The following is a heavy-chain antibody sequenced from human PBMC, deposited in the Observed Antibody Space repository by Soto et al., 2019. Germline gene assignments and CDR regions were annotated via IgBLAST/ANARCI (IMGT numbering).Heavy chain of an antibody. V-gene: IGHV4-30-2*01. Sequence: TLSLTCTVSGGSITSGAYSWSWARQPPGKDLEWIGYIYHSGETYYNPSLGSRATISLDRSNNQFSLRVTAVTAADTAVYYCSRDGYFDGNPSYTYFYAMDVWGQGTRVTVSS. J-gene: IGHJ6*02. CDR1: GGSITSGAYS. CDR2: IYHSGET. D-gene: IGHD6-25*01. CDR3: SRDGYFDGNPSYTYFYAMDV.